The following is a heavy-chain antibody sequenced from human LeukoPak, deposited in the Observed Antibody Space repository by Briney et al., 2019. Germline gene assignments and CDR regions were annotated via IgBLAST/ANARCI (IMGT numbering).Heavy chain of an antibody. CDR1: GFTVNSYG. CDR3: AQGFSSGWYPN. V-gene: IGHV3-23*01. D-gene: IGHD6-19*01. Sequence: PGGSLRLSCAVSGFTVNSYGMNWVRQAPGKGLEWISAISINGETTWYADSVKGRFIISRDNSKNALYLQLSSLRVEDTAVYYCAQGFSSGWYPNWGQGPLVSVSS. J-gene: IGHJ4*02. CDR2: ISINGETT.